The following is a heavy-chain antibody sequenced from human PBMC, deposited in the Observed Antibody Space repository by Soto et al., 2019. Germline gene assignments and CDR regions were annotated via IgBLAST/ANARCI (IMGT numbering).Heavy chain of an antibody. CDR1: GYSFTSYW. CDR2: IYPGDSDT. Sequence: PGESLKISCKGSGYSFTSYWIGWVRQMPGKGLEWMGIIYPGDSDTRYSPSFQGQVTISADKSISTAYLQWSSLKASDTAMYYCERRLSEQWLGYDFDIWGQGTMVTVSS. D-gene: IGHD6-19*01. CDR3: ERRLSEQWLGYDFDI. V-gene: IGHV5-51*01. J-gene: IGHJ3*02.